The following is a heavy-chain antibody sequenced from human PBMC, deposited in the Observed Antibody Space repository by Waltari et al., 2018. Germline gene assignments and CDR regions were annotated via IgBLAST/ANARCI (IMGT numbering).Heavy chain of an antibody. CDR3: AREAPNYYYYMDV. V-gene: IGHV3-21*01. Sequence: EVQLVESGGGLVKPGGSLRLSCAASGFTFSSYSMNWVRQAPGKRLQWVAAIGGNDGSKYDEDSIKGRFTVSRDNARSSLLLQMNSLRADDTALYFCAREAPNYYYYMDVWGKGTTVTVSS. CDR2: IGGNDGSK. J-gene: IGHJ6*03. CDR1: GFTFSSYS.